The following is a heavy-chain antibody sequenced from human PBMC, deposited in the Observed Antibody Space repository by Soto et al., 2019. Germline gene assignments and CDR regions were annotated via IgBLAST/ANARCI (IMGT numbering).Heavy chain of an antibody. Sequence: GGALRVSCAASGVTFSSYAMSWVRQAPGKGLEWVSAISGSGGSTYYADSVKGRFTISRDNSKNTLYLQMNSLRAEDTAVYYCAKIVGYCSSTSCYDIGWGYFDYWGQGTLVTVSS. D-gene: IGHD2-2*01. CDR2: ISGSGGST. J-gene: IGHJ4*02. CDR3: AKIVGYCSSTSCYDIGWGYFDY. CDR1: GVTFSSYA. V-gene: IGHV3-23*01.